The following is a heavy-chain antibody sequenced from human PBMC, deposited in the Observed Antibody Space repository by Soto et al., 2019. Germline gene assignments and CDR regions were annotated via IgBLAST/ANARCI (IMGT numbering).Heavy chain of an antibody. Sequence: PSETLSLTCTVSGGSISSYYWSWIRQPPGKGLEWIGYIYYSGSTNYNPSLKSRVTISVDTSKNQFSLKLSSVTAADTAVYYCARVAPPTVYYYDSSGYYKYYFDYWGQGTLVTVS. J-gene: IGHJ4*02. CDR2: IYYSGST. D-gene: IGHD3-22*01. CDR1: GGSISSYY. V-gene: IGHV4-59*01. CDR3: ARVAPPTVYYYDSSGYYKYYFDY.